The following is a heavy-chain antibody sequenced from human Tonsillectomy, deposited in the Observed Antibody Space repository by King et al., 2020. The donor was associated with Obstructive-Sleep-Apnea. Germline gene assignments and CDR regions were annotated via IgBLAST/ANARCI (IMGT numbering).Heavy chain of an antibody. CDR1: GGSFSDYY. J-gene: IGHJ5*02. CDR3: ARGSGAADVNWFDP. CDR2: INHSGST. Sequence: VQLQQWGAGLLKPTETLSLTCAVYGGSFSDYYWSWIRQPPGKGLEWIAEINHSGSTNYNPSLKSRVTISVDTSVTAADTAVFYCARGSGAADVNWFDPWGQGALVTVSS. D-gene: IGHD6-13*01. V-gene: IGHV4-34*01.